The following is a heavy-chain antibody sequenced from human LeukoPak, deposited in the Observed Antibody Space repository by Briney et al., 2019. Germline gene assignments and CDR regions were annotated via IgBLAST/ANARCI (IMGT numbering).Heavy chain of an antibody. CDR1: GGSIGRGGDY. D-gene: IGHD5-18*01. Sequence: SETLSLTCTVSGGSIGRGGDYWSWIRQNPGKGLEWIGYIYYSGSTYYNPSLKSRVTIAVDRSKNQFSLKLTSVTAADTAVYYCAREGVDTAMAETDDAFDIWGQGTMVTVSS. CDR2: IYYSGST. CDR3: AREGVDTAMAETDDAFDI. J-gene: IGHJ3*02. V-gene: IGHV4-31*03.